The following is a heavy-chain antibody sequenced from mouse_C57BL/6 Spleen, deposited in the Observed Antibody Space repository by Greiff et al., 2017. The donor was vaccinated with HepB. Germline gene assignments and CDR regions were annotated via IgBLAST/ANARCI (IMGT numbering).Heavy chain of an antibody. Sequence: EVMLVESGGGLVKPGGSLKLSCAASGFTFSSYTMSWVRQTPEKRLEWVATISGGGGNTYYPDSVKGRFTISRDNAKNTLYLQMSSLRSEDTALYYCASLIPYYAMDYWGQGTSVTVSS. CDR1: GFTFSSYT. D-gene: IGHD1-2*01. J-gene: IGHJ4*01. CDR2: ISGGGGNT. CDR3: ASLIPYYAMDY. V-gene: IGHV5-9*01.